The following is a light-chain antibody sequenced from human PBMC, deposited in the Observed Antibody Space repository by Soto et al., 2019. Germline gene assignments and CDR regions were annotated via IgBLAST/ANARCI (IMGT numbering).Light chain of an antibody. CDR2: GAS. V-gene: IGKV1-39*01. Sequence: DIQMTQSPSSLSASVGDRVTITCRASQSISNYLNWYQQKPGKAPKLLIYGASSLQSGVPSRFSGSGSGTDFTLTISSLQPEDFATYYGEQSYSTRWTFGQGTKVEIK. CDR1: QSISNY. J-gene: IGKJ1*01. CDR3: EQSYSTRWT.